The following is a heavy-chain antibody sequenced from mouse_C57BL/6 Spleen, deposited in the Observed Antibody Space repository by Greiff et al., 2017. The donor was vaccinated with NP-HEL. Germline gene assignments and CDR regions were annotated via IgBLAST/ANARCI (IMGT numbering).Heavy chain of an antibody. D-gene: IGHD2-2*01. CDR3: ARCLHGYYLDY. J-gene: IGHJ2*01. CDR1: GYTFTSYW. V-gene: IGHV1-55*01. CDR2: IYPGSGST. Sequence: QVQLQQPGAELVKPGASVKMSCKASGYTFTSYWITWVKQRPGQGLEWIGDIYPGSGSTNYNEKFKSKATLTVDTSSSTAYMELHSLTSEDSAVYFCARCLHGYYLDYWGQGTTLTVSS.